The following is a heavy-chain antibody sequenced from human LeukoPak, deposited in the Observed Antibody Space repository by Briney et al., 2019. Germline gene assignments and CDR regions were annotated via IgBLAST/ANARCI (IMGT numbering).Heavy chain of an antibody. J-gene: IGHJ6*03. V-gene: IGHV1-2*02. D-gene: IGHD6-6*01. Sequence: GASVKVSCKASGYTFTGYYIHWVRQAPGQGLEWMGWNNPNSGGTNYAQKFQGRVTMTRDTSISTAYMELSSLRSEDTAVYYCARGPILPDRAARHYYYYYMDVWGKGTTVTVSS. CDR2: NNPNSGGT. CDR1: GYTFTGYY. CDR3: ARGPILPDRAARHYYYYYMDV.